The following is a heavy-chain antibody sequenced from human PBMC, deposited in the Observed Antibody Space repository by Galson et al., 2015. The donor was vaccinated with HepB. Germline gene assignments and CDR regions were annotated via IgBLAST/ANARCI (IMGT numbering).Heavy chain of an antibody. V-gene: IGHV1-24*01. J-gene: IGHJ4*02. D-gene: IGHD3-22*01. CDR3: ATDWPGGYYDSSGYSNLDY. Sequence: SVKVSCKVSGYTLTELSMHWVRQAPGKGLEWLGGFDPEYGETIYAQKFQGRVTMTEDTSTDTAYMELSCLRSEDTAVNYCATDWPGGYYDSSGYSNLDYWGQGTLVSVS. CDR2: FDPEYGET. CDR1: GYTLTELS.